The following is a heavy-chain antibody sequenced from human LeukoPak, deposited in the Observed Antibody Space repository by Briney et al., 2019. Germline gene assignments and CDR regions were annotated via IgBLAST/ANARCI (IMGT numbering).Heavy chain of an antibody. J-gene: IGHJ3*02. CDR2: IYYSGST. CDR3: ARLDIVVVTGAFDI. Sequence: DPSETLSLTCTVSGGSISSYYWSWIRQPPGKGLEWIGYIYYSGSTNYNPSLKSRVTISVDTSKNQFSLKLSSVTAADTAVYYCARLDIVVVTGAFDIWGQGTMVTVSS. V-gene: IGHV4-59*01. D-gene: IGHD2-21*02. CDR1: GGSISSYY.